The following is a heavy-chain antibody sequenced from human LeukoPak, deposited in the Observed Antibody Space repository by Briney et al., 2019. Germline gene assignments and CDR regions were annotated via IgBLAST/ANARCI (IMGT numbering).Heavy chain of an antibody. CDR1: GGSISSYY. CDR3: AREGCSSTSCPFDY. V-gene: IGHV4-4*07. CDR2: IYTSGST. Sequence: SETLSLTCTVSGGSISSYYWSWIRQPARKGLEWIGRIYTSGSTNYNPSLKSRVTMSVDTSKNQFSLKLSSVTAADTAVYYCAREGCSSTSCPFDYRGQGTLVTVSS. J-gene: IGHJ4*02. D-gene: IGHD2-2*01.